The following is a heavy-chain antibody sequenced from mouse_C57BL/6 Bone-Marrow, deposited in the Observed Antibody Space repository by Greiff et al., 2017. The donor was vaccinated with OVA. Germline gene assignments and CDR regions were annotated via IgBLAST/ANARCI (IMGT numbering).Heavy chain of an antibody. V-gene: IGHV8-8*01. CDR3: ARITTVVSYWYFDV. J-gene: IGHJ1*03. Sequence: QVTLKVSGPGILQPSQTLSLTCSFSGFSLSTFGMGVGWIRQPSGKGLEWLAHIWWVDDKYYNPALKSRLSISKATCTNPVFLKIANVDTADTATYYCARITTVVSYWYFDVWGTGTTVTVSS. CDR2: IWWVDDK. D-gene: IGHD1-1*01. CDR1: GFSLSTFGMG.